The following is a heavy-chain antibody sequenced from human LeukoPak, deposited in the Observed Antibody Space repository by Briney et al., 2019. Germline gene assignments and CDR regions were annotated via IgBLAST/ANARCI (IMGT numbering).Heavy chain of an antibody. CDR2: INHSGST. V-gene: IGHV4-34*01. CDR1: GGSFSGYY. J-gene: IGHJ6*03. CDR3: ARGPYYYYMDV. Sequence: SETLSLTCAVYGGSFSGYYWSWIRPPPGKGVEWSGEINHSGSTNYNPPLKSRVTISVDTSKNHFSLKLSSVTAADTAVYFCARGPYYYYMDVWGKGTTVTISS.